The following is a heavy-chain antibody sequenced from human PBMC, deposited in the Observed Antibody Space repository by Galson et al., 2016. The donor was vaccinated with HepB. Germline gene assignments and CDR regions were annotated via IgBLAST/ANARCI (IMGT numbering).Heavy chain of an antibody. V-gene: IGHV3-30*18. D-gene: IGHD3-10*01. J-gene: IGHJ4*02. Sequence: SLRLSCAASGFIFNSYGMHWVRQAPGKGLEWVAVISYDGSNKYYADSVKGRFTISRDNSKNTLYLQMNSLRAEDTALYYCAKEHGYFGSGSHHYWGQGTLVTVSS. CDR1: GFIFNSYG. CDR3: AKEHGYFGSGSHHY. CDR2: ISYDGSNK.